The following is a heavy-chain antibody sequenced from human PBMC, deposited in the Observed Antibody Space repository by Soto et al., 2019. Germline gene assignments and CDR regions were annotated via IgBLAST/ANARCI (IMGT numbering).Heavy chain of an antibody. CDR3: SIGSWSGESLDV. Sequence: QVHLEQSGAEVKKPGSSVKVSCKAAGGTFSTYTLIWVRQAPGQGLEWMGRIIPMLTVTNSAQKFQGRVTLTADKSRSTALMELTSLTSDDTAVYYCSIGSWSGESLDVWGQGTRVTVSS. CDR1: GGTFSTYT. D-gene: IGHD2-21*01. CDR2: IIPMLTVT. V-gene: IGHV1-69*02. J-gene: IGHJ3*01.